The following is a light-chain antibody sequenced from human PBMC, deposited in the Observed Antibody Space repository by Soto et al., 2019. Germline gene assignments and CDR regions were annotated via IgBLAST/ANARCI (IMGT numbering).Light chain of an antibody. CDR1: QSVSRTY. CDR2: GAS. Sequence: EIVFMQSPGPLSLSPGGRCTLSCRARQSVSRTYLAWYQQEPRQAPRLLIYGASNRATGIPDRFSGSGSGTDFTLTITRLEAEDSAMYYCQRYDSLRTFGQGTKVDIK. J-gene: IGKJ1*01. V-gene: IGKV3-20*01. CDR3: QRYDSLRT.